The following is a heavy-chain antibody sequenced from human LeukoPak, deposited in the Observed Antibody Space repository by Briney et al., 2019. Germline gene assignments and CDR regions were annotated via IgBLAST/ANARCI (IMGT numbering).Heavy chain of an antibody. CDR2: ISGSGGST. J-gene: IGHJ4*02. CDR3: AKGLAVAGGEY. CDR1: GFSFSSYA. D-gene: IGHD6-19*01. V-gene: IGHV3-23*01. Sequence: GGSLRLSCAASGFSFSSYAMSWVRQAPGKGLEWVSAISGSGGSTYYADSVKGRFTISRNNSKNTLYLQLNSLRAEDTAVYYCAKGLAVAGGEYWGQGTLVTVSS.